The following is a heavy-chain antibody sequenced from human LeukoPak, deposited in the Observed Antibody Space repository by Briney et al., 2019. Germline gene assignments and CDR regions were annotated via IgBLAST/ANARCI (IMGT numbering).Heavy chain of an antibody. J-gene: IGHJ4*02. V-gene: IGHV3-7*01. CDR1: GFAFSTYW. D-gene: IGHD3-10*02. CDR2: INQDGSVK. Sequence: PGGSLRLSCAASGFAFSTYWMDWVRQAPGKGLEWVGNINQDGSVKHYVDSVGGRFTISRDNARNSVYLQMSALRVEDTAVYYCTRDFVLWGQRSLVTASS. CDR3: TRDFVL.